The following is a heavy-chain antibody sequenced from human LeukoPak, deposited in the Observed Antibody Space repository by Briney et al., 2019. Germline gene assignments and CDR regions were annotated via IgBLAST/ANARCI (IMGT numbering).Heavy chain of an antibody. Sequence: SETLSITCSVSGDTMTGYYWCWIQQPPGKLQEWIGYIYYTGTTNYNPSLKSRVTISVDTSKNQFSLRLTSVTAADTAVYFCARDFDGDYGARWGQGILVSVSP. J-gene: IGHJ4*02. V-gene: IGHV4-59*01. D-gene: IGHD4-17*01. CDR2: IYYTGTT. CDR1: GDTMTGYY. CDR3: ARDFDGDYGAR.